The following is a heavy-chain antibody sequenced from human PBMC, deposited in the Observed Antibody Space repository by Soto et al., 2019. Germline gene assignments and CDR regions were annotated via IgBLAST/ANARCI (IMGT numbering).Heavy chain of an antibody. V-gene: IGHV1-3*01. CDR3: ARASSSSWGYNWFDP. J-gene: IGHJ5*02. CDR1: GYTFTSYA. Sequence: ASVKVSCKASGYTFTSYAMHWVRQAPGQRLEWMGWINAGNGNTKYSQKFQGRVTITRDTSASTAYMELSSLRSEDTAVYYCARASSSSWGYNWFDPWGQGTLVTVS. D-gene: IGHD6-13*01. CDR2: INAGNGNT.